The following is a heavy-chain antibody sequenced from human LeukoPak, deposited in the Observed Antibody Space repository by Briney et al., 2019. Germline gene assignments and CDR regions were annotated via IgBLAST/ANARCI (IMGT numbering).Heavy chain of an antibody. J-gene: IGHJ4*02. CDR3: ARGITMIVVDY. CDR2: ISYDGSNK. D-gene: IGHD3-22*01. CDR1: GFTFSSYA. Sequence: GGSLRLSCAASGFTFSSYAMHWVRQAPGKGLEWVAVISYDGSNKYYADSVKGRFTISRDNSKNTLYLQMNSLRAEDTAVYYCARGITMIVVDYWGQGTLVTVSS. V-gene: IGHV3-30*04.